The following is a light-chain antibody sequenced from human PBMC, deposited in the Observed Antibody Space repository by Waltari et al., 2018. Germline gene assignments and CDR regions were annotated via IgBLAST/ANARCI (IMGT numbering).Light chain of an antibody. V-gene: IGKV1-39*01. CDR2: ATS. Sequence: DNQMTQSPPSLSASLGDRVTLTCRASHSVSPSLNWYQQKPGKAPKLLIYATSILQSGVPSRFSGSGSGTDFTLTISSLQPEDFATYYCQQSHSFPYTFGQGTKLDIK. CDR3: QQSHSFPYT. J-gene: IGKJ2*01. CDR1: HSVSPS.